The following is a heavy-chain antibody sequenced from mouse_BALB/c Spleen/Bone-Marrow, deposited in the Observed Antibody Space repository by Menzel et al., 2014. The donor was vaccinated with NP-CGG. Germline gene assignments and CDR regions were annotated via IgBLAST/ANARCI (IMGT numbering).Heavy chain of an antibody. CDR3: ASLTGTFDY. J-gene: IGHJ2*01. D-gene: IGHD4-1*01. Sequence: VQLKQSGTDLVKPGASVKLSCTASGFNIKDTYMRWGKQRPEQGLDWIGRIDPASGNIQYDPKFQGRAAITADTSSNTAYLQLSSLTSEDTAVYYCASLTGTFDYWGQGTPLTVSS. CDR1: GFNIKDTY. CDR2: IDPASGNI. V-gene: IGHV14-3*02.